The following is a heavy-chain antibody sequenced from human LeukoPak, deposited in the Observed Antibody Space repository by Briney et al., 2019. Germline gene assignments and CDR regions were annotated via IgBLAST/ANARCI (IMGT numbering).Heavy chain of an antibody. V-gene: IGHV3-23*01. CDR2: VSSGGNS. CDR1: GFTFSNYA. J-gene: IGHJ4*02. CDR3: AKDRYSDNTGHHYENEY. Sequence: GGSLRLSCAASGFTFSNYAMSWVRQAPGMGLEWVSAVSSGGNSNYADSVTGRFTISRDNSKNTLYLQMNSLRAEDTAVYYCAKDRYSDNTGHHYENEYWGQGTLVTVSS. D-gene: IGHD3-22*01.